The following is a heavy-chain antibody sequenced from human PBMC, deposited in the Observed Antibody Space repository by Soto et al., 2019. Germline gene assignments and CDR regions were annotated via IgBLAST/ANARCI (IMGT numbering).Heavy chain of an antibody. V-gene: IGHV3-23*03. D-gene: IGHD6-19*01. CDR3: ARRTSGYFGY. CDR2: ILSDYNT. Sequence: EVQLLQSGGGLVQPGGSLKLSCAASGFTFSDYTMTWVRQAPGKVLEWVSVILSDYNTYYADSVRGRFTISRDNSKNTLSLEMNSLRAEDTAVYFCARRTSGYFGYWGQGALVTVSS. J-gene: IGHJ4*02. CDR1: GFTFSDYT.